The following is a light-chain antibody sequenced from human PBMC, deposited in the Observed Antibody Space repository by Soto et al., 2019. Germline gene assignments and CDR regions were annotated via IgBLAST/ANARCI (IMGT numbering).Light chain of an antibody. Sequence: IVITQSPATLSVSPVERAPLSCRASESVGSKVAWYQQKPGQAPRVLIYGASIRATGIPARFSGSGSGTAFTLTISSLQSEDFALYYCQHHDNWPLITFGQGTRLEI. J-gene: IGKJ5*01. CDR1: ESVGSK. V-gene: IGKV3-15*01. CDR2: GAS. CDR3: QHHDNWPLIT.